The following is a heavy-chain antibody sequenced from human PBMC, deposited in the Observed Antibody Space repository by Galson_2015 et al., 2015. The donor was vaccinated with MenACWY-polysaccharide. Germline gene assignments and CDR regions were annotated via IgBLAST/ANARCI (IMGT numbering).Heavy chain of an antibody. CDR2: IKQDGSER. D-gene: IGHD1-26*01. Sequence: SLRLSCAASEFTFSSFWMAWVRQAPGKGLEWVANIKQDGSERYYVDSVQGRFTISRDNAENSLFLQMNSLRAEDTAVYYCARVRLRDVGRYFDCWGQGVLVTVSS. J-gene: IGHJ4*02. CDR1: EFTFSSFW. V-gene: IGHV3-7*01. CDR3: ARVRLRDVGRYFDC.